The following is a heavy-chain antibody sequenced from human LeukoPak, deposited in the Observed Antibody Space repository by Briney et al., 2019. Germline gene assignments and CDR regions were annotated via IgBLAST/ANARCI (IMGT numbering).Heavy chain of an antibody. Sequence: PGGSLRLSCAASGFTFSSYAMSWVRQAPGKGLEWVSAISGSGGSTYYADSVKGRFTISRDNSKNTLYLQMNSLRAEDTAVYYCASSGDYDILTGYPGLDYWGQGTLVTVSS. CDR1: GFTFSSYA. CDR2: ISGSGGST. V-gene: IGHV3-23*01. D-gene: IGHD3-9*01. CDR3: ASSGDYDILTGYPGLDY. J-gene: IGHJ4*02.